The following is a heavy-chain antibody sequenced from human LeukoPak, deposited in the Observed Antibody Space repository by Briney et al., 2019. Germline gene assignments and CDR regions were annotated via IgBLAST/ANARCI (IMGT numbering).Heavy chain of an antibody. J-gene: IGHJ4*02. CDR2: INHSGST. CDR1: GGSFSGYY. Sequence: SSETLSLTCAVYGGSFSGYYWSWIRQPPGRGLGWIGEINHSGSTNYNPSLKSRVTISVDTSKNQFSLKLSSVTAADTAVYYCARHDGRGYFDYWGQGTLVTVSS. CDR3: ARHDGRGYFDY. D-gene: IGHD5-12*01. V-gene: IGHV4-34*01.